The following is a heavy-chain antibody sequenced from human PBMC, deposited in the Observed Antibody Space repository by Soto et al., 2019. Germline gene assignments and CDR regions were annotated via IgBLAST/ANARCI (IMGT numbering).Heavy chain of an antibody. CDR2: IYHSGST. CDR3: ARGRHILTGYYKGYYYGMDV. Sequence: SETLSLTCAVSGGSISSGGYSWSWIRQPPGKGLEWIGYIYHSGSTNYNPSLKSRVTISVDTSKNQFSLKLSSVTAADTAVYYCARGRHILTGYYKGYYYGMDVWDQGTTVTVSS. J-gene: IGHJ6*02. D-gene: IGHD3-9*01. V-gene: IGHV4-30-2*01. CDR1: GGSISSGGYS.